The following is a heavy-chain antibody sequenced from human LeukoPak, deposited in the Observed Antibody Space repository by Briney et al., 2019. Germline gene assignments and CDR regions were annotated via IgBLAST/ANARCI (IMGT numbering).Heavy chain of an antibody. CDR2: SQNPSSGWTT. V-gene: IGHV3-15*01. J-gene: IGHJ4*02. D-gene: IGHD1-26*01. CDR3: IRVKSWDTRFYLDS. Sequence: PGRSLTLSCAASGFTFSSAWMNWVRQAPGKGLEWLGRSQNPSSGWTTDYAAPVKGRFTILRDDSKTTWYLQMNSLKTEDTAVYYCIRVKSWDTRFYLDSWGQGTLVIVSS. CDR1: GFTFSSAW.